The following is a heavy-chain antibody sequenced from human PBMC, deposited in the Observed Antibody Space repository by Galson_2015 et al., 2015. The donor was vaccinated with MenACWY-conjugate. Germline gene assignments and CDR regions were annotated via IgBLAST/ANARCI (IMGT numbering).Heavy chain of an antibody. CDR3: ARLGLGATDY. Sequence: LRLSCAVSGLTFSNYWLHWVRQDPGKGLVWVSSIKDDGGTSYADSVKGRFTISRDNAKNTLYLQMSSLRAEDTAVYYCARLGLGATDYWGQGTRVTVSS. D-gene: IGHD1-26*01. CDR2: IKDDGGT. CDR1: GLTFSNYW. J-gene: IGHJ4*02. V-gene: IGHV3-74*01.